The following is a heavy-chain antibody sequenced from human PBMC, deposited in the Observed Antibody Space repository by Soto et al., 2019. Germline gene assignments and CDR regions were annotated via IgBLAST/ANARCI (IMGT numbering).Heavy chain of an antibody. CDR3: AAYDSGGFYYGFDY. Sequence: APLKVDCKGDAYPFSELSVHWVRKTNGKGLEWVGGFDPGDGETIYAQKFQGRVTTTEDTSTDTAFMELSSLKSEDTAVYYCAAYDSGGFYYGFDYWGQGTLVTVSS. CDR1: AYPFSELS. J-gene: IGHJ4*02. CDR2: FDPGDGET. V-gene: IGHV1-24*01. D-gene: IGHD3-22*01.